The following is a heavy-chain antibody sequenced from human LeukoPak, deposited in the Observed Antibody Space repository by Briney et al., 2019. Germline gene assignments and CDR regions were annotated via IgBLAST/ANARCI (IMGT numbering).Heavy chain of an antibody. CDR2: ISSSSSI. V-gene: IGHV3-23*01. J-gene: IGHJ4*02. CDR3: AKGSSWYPYFDN. Sequence: GGSLRLSCAASGLTFSSYAMNWVRQAPGKGLECISYISSSSSIYYADSVKGRFTISRDNSKDTLYLQMNSLRAEDTAVYYCAKGSSWYPYFDNWGQGTLVTDSS. CDR1: GLTFSSYA. D-gene: IGHD6-13*01.